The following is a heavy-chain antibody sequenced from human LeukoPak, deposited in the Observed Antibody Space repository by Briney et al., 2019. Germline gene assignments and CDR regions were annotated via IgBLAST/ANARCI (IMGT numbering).Heavy chain of an antibody. V-gene: IGHV3-43*02. Sequence: GGSLRLSCAASGFTFDDYAMHWVRQAPGKGLEWVSLISGDGGSTYYADSVKGRFTISRDNSKNSLYLQMNSLRTEDTASYYCAKDAPLYCSGGSCYSGWFDPWGQGTLVTVSS. D-gene: IGHD2-15*01. CDR1: GFTFDDYA. CDR3: AKDAPLYCSGGSCYSGWFDP. CDR2: ISGDGGST. J-gene: IGHJ5*02.